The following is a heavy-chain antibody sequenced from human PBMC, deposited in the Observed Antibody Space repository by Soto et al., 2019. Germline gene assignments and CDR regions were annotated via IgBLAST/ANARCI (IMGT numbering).Heavy chain of an antibody. CDR3: ARESPAGDSSGYYPNYFDY. J-gene: IGHJ4*02. V-gene: IGHV3-30-3*01. CDR1: GFTFSSYA. Sequence: GGSLRLSCAASGFTFSSYAMHWVRQAPGKGLEWVAVISYDGSNKYYADSVKGRFTISRDNSKNTLYLQMNSLRAEDTVVYYCARESPAGDSSGYYPNYFDYWGQGT. CDR2: ISYDGSNK. D-gene: IGHD3-22*01.